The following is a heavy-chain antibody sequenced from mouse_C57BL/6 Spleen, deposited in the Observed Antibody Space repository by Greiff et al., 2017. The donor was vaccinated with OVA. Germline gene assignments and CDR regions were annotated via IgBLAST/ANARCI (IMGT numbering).Heavy chain of an antibody. Sequence: QVQLKQSGAELVRPGASVTLSCKASGYTFTDYEMHWVKQTPVHGLEWIGAIDPETGGTAYNQKFKGKAILTADKSSSTAYMELRSLTSEDSAVYYCTRSGGNYVPWFAYWGQGTLVTVSA. CDR2: IDPETGGT. V-gene: IGHV1-15*01. J-gene: IGHJ3*01. D-gene: IGHD2-1*01. CDR1: GYTFTDYE. CDR3: TRSGGNYVPWFAY.